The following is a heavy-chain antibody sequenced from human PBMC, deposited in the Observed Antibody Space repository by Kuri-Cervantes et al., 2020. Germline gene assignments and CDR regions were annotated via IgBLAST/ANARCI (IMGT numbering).Heavy chain of an antibody. CDR3: AKDWDSSGYLNWFDP. CDR2: ISWNSGSI. D-gene: IGHD3-22*01. V-gene: IGHV3-9*01. Sequence: GGSLRLSCAASGFTFDDYAMHWVRQAPGKGLEWVSGISWNSGSIGYADSVKGRFTISRDNAKNSLYLQMNSLRAEDTAVYYCAKDWDSSGYLNWFDPWGQGTLVTVSS. J-gene: IGHJ5*02. CDR1: GFTFDDYA.